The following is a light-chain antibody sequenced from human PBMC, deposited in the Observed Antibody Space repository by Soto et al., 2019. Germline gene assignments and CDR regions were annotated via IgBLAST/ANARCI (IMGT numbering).Light chain of an antibody. CDR3: QQYNSYSPLT. CDR1: QSISSW. V-gene: IGKV1-5*01. J-gene: IGKJ4*01. CDR2: DAF. Sequence: DIQMTQSPSSLSASVGDRVTITCRASQSISSWLAWYQQKPGKAPKLLIFDAFSLESGVPSRFSGRPFWTEFTLHIRHPPADDYATYYCQQYNSYSPLTFGGGTKVDIK.